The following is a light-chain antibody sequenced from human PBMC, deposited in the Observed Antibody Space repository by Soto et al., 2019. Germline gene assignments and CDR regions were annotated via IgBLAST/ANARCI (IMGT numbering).Light chain of an antibody. Sequence: EIVLMQSPGTLSLSPGERATLSCRASQTLKRTYIAWYQQKPGQAPRVLIYAASKRAAGTPDRFSGSGSGTDFSLTISRLEPEDFALYYCQQRSTWPTFGQGTRLEIK. CDR1: QTLKRTY. V-gene: IGKV3D-20*02. CDR2: AAS. CDR3: QQRSTWPT. J-gene: IGKJ5*01.